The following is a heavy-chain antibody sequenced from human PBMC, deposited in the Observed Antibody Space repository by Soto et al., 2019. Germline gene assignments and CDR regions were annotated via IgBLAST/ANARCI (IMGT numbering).Heavy chain of an antibody. CDR1: GGSISSYY. Sequence: SETLSLTCTVSGGSISSYYWSWIRQPPGKGLEWIGYIYYSGSTNYNPSLKSRVTISVDTSKNQFSLKLSSVTAADTAVYYCARGGYQPLPIDYWGQGTLVTVSS. D-gene: IGHD2-2*01. J-gene: IGHJ4*02. V-gene: IGHV4-59*01. CDR3: ARGGYQPLPIDY. CDR2: IYYSGST.